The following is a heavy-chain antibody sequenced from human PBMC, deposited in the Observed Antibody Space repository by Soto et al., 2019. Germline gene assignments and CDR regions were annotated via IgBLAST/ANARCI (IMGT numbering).Heavy chain of an antibody. CDR1: GSSISSSY. D-gene: IGHD3-22*01. V-gene: IGHV4-59*01. CDR2: IYYRGST. J-gene: IGHJ4*02. Sequence: SDTLSLTCTVSGSSISSSYWSGIRQPPGKGLGGIGYIYYRGSTNYTPSLKSRVTISADTSKNQFSLKLSSVTAADTAVYYCASRSMGYYYDSSGYFDYWGQGTLVTVSS. CDR3: ASRSMGYYYDSSGYFDY.